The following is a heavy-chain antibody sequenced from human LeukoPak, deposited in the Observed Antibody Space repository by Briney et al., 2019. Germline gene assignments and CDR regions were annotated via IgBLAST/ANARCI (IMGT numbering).Heavy chain of an antibody. Sequence: GGSLRLSCAAPGFTLSSYSMNWVRQAPGKGLEWVSSISSSSSYIYYADSVKGRFTISRDNAKNSLYLQMNSLRAEDTAVYYCARDSPLHDAFDIWGQGTMVTVSS. J-gene: IGHJ3*02. V-gene: IGHV3-21*01. CDR2: ISSSSSYI. CDR1: GFTLSSYS. CDR3: ARDSPLHDAFDI. D-gene: IGHD2-15*01.